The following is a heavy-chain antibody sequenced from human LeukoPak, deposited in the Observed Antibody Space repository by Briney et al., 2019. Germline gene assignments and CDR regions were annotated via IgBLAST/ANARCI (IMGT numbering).Heavy chain of an antibody. V-gene: IGHV4-38-2*01. CDR3: ARLGAVDY. Sequence: SETLTLTCAVSGYSISSGYYWGWIRQPPGKGLEWIGNVYHSGSTYYNPSLKSRVTISVDTSKNQFSLKLSSVTAADTAVYYCARLGAVDYWGQGTLVTVSS. D-gene: IGHD1-26*01. CDR1: GYSISSGYY. J-gene: IGHJ4*02. CDR2: VYHSGST.